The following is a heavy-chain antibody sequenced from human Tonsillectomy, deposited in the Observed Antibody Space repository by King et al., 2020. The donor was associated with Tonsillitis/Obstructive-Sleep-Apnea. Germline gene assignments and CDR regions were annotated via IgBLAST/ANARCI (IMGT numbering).Heavy chain of an antibody. CDR3: ARGTYDFWSDYYDI. CDR2: ISYDGSNK. D-gene: IGHD3-3*01. CDR1: GFTFSSYA. V-gene: IGHV3-30*01. J-gene: IGHJ4*02. Sequence: VQLVESGGGVVQPGRSLRLYCAASGFTFSSYAMHWVRQAPGKGLEWVAVISYDGSNKYYADSVKGRFTISRDNSKNTLYLQMNSLRAEDTAVYYCARGTYDFWSDYYDIWGQGTLVTVSS.